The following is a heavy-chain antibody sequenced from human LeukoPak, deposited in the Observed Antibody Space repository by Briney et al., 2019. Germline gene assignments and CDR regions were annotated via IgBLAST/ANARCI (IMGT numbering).Heavy chain of an antibody. CDR2: INPNGGGT. Sequence: ASVKVSCKASGYTFTGYYMHWVRQAPGQGLEWMGWINPNGGGTNYAQKFQGRVTMTRDTSISTAYMEQSRLRSDDTAVYYCAREHCSGGSCYHDYWGQGTLVTVSS. J-gene: IGHJ4*02. CDR3: AREHCSGGSCYHDY. D-gene: IGHD2-15*01. CDR1: GYTFTGYY. V-gene: IGHV1-2*02.